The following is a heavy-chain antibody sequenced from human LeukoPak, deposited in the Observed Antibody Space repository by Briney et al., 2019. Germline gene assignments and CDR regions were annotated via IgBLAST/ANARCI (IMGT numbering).Heavy chain of an antibody. CDR3: ARLGPNPTHFDY. J-gene: IGHJ4*02. D-gene: IGHD3-16*01. Sequence: GESLKIPCKASAYSFTSYWCSWVGQLPAKGLVGMGIIYPGDSDTRYSPSFQGQVTISADKSISTAYLQWSSLKASDTAMYYCARLGPNPTHFDYWGQGTLVTVSS. CDR1: AYSFTSYW. V-gene: IGHV5-51*01. CDR2: IYPGDSDT.